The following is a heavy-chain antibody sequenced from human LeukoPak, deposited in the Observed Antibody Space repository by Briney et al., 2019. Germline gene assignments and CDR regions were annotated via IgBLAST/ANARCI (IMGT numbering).Heavy chain of an antibody. CDR1: GFTFSSYS. D-gene: IGHD3-3*01. CDR3: ARAGGEWFEYFQR. V-gene: IGHV3-21*01. Sequence: PGGSLRLSCAASGFTFSSYSMNWVRQAPGKGLEWVSSISSSSSYIYYADSVKGRFTISRDNAKNSLYLQMNSLRAEDTAVYYCARAGGEWFEYFQRWGQGTLVTVSS. J-gene: IGHJ1*01. CDR2: ISSSSSYI.